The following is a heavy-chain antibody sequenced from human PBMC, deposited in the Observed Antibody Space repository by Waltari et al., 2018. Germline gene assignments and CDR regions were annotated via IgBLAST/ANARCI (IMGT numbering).Heavy chain of an antibody. Sequence: QLQLQESGPGLVKPSETLSLTCTVSGGSISSSSYYWGWIRQPPGKGLEWIGSIYYSGSTYYNPSLKSRVTRSVDTSKNQFSLKLSSVTAADTAVYYCAREDSSSWYGYYYYYMDVWGKGTTVTVSS. CDR2: IYYSGST. J-gene: IGHJ6*03. CDR3: AREDSSSWYGYYYYYMDV. CDR1: GGSISSSSYY. V-gene: IGHV4-39*02. D-gene: IGHD6-13*01.